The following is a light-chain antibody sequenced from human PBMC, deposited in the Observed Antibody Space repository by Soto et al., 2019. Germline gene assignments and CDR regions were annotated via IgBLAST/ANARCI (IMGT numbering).Light chain of an antibody. V-gene: IGLV2-14*01. CDR1: SSDVGGYNY. CDR3: AAWDDSLNGYV. Sequence: QSALTQPASVSGSPGQSITISCTGTSSDVGGYNYVSWYQQHPGKAPKLMIYEVSNRPSGVSNCFSGSKSGNTASLTISGLQAEDEADYYCAAWDDSLNGYVFGTGTKLTVL. CDR2: EVS. J-gene: IGLJ1*01.